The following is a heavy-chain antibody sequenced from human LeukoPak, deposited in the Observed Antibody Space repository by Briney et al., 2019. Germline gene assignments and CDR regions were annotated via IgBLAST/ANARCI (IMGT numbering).Heavy chain of an antibody. J-gene: IGHJ4*02. CDR3: ARAYCSSITCFE. D-gene: IGHD2-2*01. CDR1: GFIVSRYS. V-gene: IGHV3-48*01. CDR2: ISTSYSGI. Sequence: GGSLRLSCAASGFIVSRYSVTWVRQAPGKGLEWVSSISTSYSGIYYADSVKGRFTISRDNAKNSLYLQMDSLRADDTAVYYCARAYCSSITCFEWGQGTLVSVSS.